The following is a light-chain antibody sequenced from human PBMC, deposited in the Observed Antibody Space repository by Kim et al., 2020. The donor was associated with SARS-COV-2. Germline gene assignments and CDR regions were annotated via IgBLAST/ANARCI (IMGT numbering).Light chain of an antibody. J-gene: IGKJ1*01. Sequence: LSPGQRATLSCRASQSVSSSYLAWYQQQPGQAPRLLIYGASTRATGIPDRFSGSGSGTDFTLTISRLEPEDFAVYYCQQHGNSPWTFGQGTKLEI. CDR1: QSVSSSY. CDR3: QQHGNSPWT. V-gene: IGKV3-20*01. CDR2: GAS.